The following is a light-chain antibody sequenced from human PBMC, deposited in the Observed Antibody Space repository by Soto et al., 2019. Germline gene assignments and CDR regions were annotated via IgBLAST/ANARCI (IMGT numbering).Light chain of an antibody. CDR2: GAS. CDR1: QSVGKY. Sequence: ESVMTQSPATLSLSPGERAARSCRASQSVGKYLVWYQQKPGQAPRLLIHGASTRAPGFPARFSGSGSGTDFTLTISSLQSEDFAVYYCQQYDNWPWTFGQGTKV. V-gene: IGKV3-15*01. CDR3: QQYDNWPWT. J-gene: IGKJ1*01.